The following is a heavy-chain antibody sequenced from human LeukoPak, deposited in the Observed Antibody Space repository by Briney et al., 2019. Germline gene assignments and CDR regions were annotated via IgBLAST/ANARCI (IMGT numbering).Heavy chain of an antibody. Sequence: GGSLRLSCAASGFTFSSYAMSWVRQAPGKGLEWVSAISGSGGSTYYADSVKGRFTISRDNSKNTLYLQMNSLRAEDTAVYYCAKGSGYDSSGYSYYFDYWGQGTLVTVSS. D-gene: IGHD3-22*01. CDR2: ISGSGGST. V-gene: IGHV3-23*01. J-gene: IGHJ4*02. CDR3: AKGSGYDSSGYSYYFDY. CDR1: GFTFSSYA.